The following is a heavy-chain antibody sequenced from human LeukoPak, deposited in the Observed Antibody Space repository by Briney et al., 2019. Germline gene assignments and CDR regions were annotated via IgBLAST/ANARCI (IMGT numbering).Heavy chain of an antibody. D-gene: IGHD3-3*01. Sequence: GGSLRLSCAASGFTFSSYAMHWVRQAPGKGLEWVAVISYDGSNKYYADSVKGRFTISRDNSKNTLYLQMNSLRAEDTAVYYCARDSDFWSGYYLFDYWGQGTLVTVSS. CDR3: ARDSDFWSGYYLFDY. J-gene: IGHJ4*02. CDR2: ISYDGSNK. V-gene: IGHV3-30-3*01. CDR1: GFTFSSYA.